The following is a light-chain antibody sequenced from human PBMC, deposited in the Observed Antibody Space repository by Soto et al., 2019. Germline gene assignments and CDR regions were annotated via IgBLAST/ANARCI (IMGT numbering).Light chain of an antibody. CDR2: GNT. CDR1: SSNIGAGYD. J-gene: IGLJ1*01. V-gene: IGLV1-40*01. CDR3: QSYDGSLSGYV. Sequence: VLTQPPSVSGAPGQRVTISCTGSSSNIGAGYDVHWYQQLPGTAPKLLIYGNTNRPSGVPDRFSGSKSATSASLAITGLQAEDEADYYCQSYDGSLSGYVFGTGTKV.